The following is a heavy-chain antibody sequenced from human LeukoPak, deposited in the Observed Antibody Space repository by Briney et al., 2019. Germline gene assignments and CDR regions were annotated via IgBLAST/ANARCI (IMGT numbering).Heavy chain of an antibody. V-gene: IGHV3-7*01. Sequence: GGSLRLSCAASKFIFSNYWMSWVRQAPGKGLEWVAYIKKTGSETYYVDSVKGRFTITRDNARNSLFLQMNSLRAEDTAVYYCAREDRYCSGGNCYSYFDSWGQGTLVTVSS. D-gene: IGHD2-15*01. CDR2: IKKTGSET. CDR1: KFIFSNYW. CDR3: AREDRYCSGGNCYSYFDS. J-gene: IGHJ4*02.